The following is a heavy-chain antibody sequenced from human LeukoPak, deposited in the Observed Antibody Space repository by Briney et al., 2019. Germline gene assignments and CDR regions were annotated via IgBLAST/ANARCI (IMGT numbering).Heavy chain of an antibody. V-gene: IGHV3-30*18. D-gene: IGHD6-6*01. CDR2: ISYDGSNK. J-gene: IGHJ4*02. CDR1: GFTFSSYG. Sequence: GGSLRLSCAASGFTFSSYGMHWVRQAPGKGLEWVAVISYDGSNKYYADSAKGRFTISRDNSKNTLYLQMNSLRAEDTAVYYCAKDRPKYSSSSSPGAFDYWGQGTLVTVSS. CDR3: AKDRPKYSSSSSPGAFDY.